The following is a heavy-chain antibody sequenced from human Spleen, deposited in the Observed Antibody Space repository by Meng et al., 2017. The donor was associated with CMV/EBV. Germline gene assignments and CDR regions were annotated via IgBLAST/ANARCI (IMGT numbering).Heavy chain of an antibody. Sequence: GGSLRLSCAASGFTLSSYGMHWVRQAPGKGLEWVAFIRYDGSNKYYADSVKGRFTISRDNSKNTLYLQMNSLRAEDTAVYYCAIAPGILMVYAIYYWGQGTLVTVSS. CDR1: GFTLSSYG. CDR2: IRYDGSNK. J-gene: IGHJ4*02. V-gene: IGHV3-30*02. D-gene: IGHD2-8*01. CDR3: AIAPGILMVYAIYY.